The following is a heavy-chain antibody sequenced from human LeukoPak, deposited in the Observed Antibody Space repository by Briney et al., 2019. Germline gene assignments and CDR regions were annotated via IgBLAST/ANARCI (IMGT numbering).Heavy chain of an antibody. V-gene: IGHV1-2*04. CDR3: ARKGSEWELFFDY. D-gene: IGHD1-26*01. CDR1: GYTFTSYG. J-gene: IGHJ4*02. Sequence: ASVKVSCKASGYTFTSYGISWVRQAPGQGLEWMGWINPNSGGTNYAQKFQGWVTMTRDTSISTAYMELSRLRSDDTAVYYCARKGSEWELFFDYWGQGTLVTVSS. CDR2: INPNSGGT.